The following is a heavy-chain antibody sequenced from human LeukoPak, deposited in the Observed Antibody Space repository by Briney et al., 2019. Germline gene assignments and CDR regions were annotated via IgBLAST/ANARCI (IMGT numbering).Heavy chain of an antibody. CDR2: IIPILGIA. CDR1: GYTFTSYA. J-gene: IGHJ3*02. V-gene: IGHV1-69*04. Sequence: SVKVSCKASGYTFTSYAISWVRQAPGQGLEWMGRIIPILGIANYAQKFQGRVTITADKSTSTAYMELSSLRSEDTAVYYCARKRSLDAFDIWGQGTMVTVSS. CDR3: ARKRSLDAFDI. D-gene: IGHD1-26*01.